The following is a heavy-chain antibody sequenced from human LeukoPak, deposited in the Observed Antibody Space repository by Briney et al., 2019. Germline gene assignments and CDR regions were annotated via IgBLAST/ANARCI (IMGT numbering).Heavy chain of an antibody. CDR3: ARDSTLGILDY. CDR1: GCFISSYY. Sequence: SETLCLTCTVSGCFISSYYCSWIRQPPGKGLEWIGYIYYSGSTNYNPSLKSRVTISVDTSKNQFSLKLSSVTAADTAVYYCARDSTLGILDYWGQGTLVTVSS. V-gene: IGHV4-59*01. CDR2: IYYSGST. J-gene: IGHJ4*02. D-gene: IGHD3-16*01.